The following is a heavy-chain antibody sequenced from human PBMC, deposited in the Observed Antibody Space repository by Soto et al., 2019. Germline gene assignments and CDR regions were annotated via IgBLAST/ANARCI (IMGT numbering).Heavy chain of an antibody. Sequence: GGSLRLSCAASGSTFSSYAMSWVRQAPGKGLEWVSAISGSGGSTYYADSVKGRFTISRDNSKNTLYLQMNSLRAEDTAVYYCAKEESVVVVPAAVYYYYGMDVWGQGTTVTVSS. CDR3: AKEESVVVVPAAVYYYYGMDV. V-gene: IGHV3-23*01. J-gene: IGHJ6*02. CDR1: GSTFSSYA. CDR2: ISGSGGST. D-gene: IGHD2-2*01.